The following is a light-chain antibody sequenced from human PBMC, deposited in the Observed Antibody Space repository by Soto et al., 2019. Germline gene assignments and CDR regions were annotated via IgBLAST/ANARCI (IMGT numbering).Light chain of an antibody. Sequence: EIVLTQSPGTLSFSPGERATLYCRASQSVSSSYLAWYQHKPGQAPRLLIYGASSRATGIPDRFSGSGSGTDFTLTISRLEPEDFAVYYCQQYGSSPHTFGQGTKLEIK. CDR3: QQYGSSPHT. CDR2: GAS. CDR1: QSVSSSY. V-gene: IGKV3-20*01. J-gene: IGKJ2*01.